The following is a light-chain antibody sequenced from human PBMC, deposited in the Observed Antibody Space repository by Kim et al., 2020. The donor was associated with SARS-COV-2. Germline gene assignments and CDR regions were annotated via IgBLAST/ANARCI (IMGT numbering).Light chain of an antibody. Sequence: EIVLTQSPGTLSLSPGERATLSCRASQSVSNSYLAWYQQKPGQALRLLIYGASSRATGIPDRFSGSGSGTDFTLTISRLEPEDFAVYYCQQYGSSPWTFGQGTKVDI. V-gene: IGKV3-20*01. J-gene: IGKJ1*01. CDR2: GAS. CDR1: QSVSNSY. CDR3: QQYGSSPWT.